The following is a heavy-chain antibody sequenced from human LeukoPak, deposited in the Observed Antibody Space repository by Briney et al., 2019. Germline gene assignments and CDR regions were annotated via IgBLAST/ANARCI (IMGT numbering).Heavy chain of an antibody. CDR3: ARETKDGVFFDY. V-gene: IGHV1-18*01. CDR1: GYIFTKYD. D-gene: IGHD6-13*01. Sequence: ASVKVSCKTSGYIFTKYDISWVRQVPGQGSEWMGWITPYNGNAQSAPKFEGRVTMTTDTSASTAYLELRGLKSDDTAVYYCARETKDGVFFDYWGQGTLVIVSS. J-gene: IGHJ4*02. CDR2: ITPYNGNA.